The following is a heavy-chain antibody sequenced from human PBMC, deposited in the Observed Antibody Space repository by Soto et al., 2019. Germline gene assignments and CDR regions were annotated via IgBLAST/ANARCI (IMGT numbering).Heavy chain of an antibody. Sequence: SQTLSLTCAISGDSVSSNSAAWNWIRQSPSRGLEWLGRTYYRSKWYNDYAVSVKSRITINPDTSKNQFSLQLNSVTPEDTAVYYCARGGGRGIEAAGKGYYYYYGMDVWGQGTTVTVSS. V-gene: IGHV6-1*01. D-gene: IGHD6-13*01. CDR3: ARGGGRGIEAAGKGYYYYYGMDV. J-gene: IGHJ6*02. CDR1: GDSVSSNSAA. CDR2: TYYRSKWYN.